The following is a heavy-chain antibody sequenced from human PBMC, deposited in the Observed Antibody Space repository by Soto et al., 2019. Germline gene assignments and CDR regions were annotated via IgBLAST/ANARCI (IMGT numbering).Heavy chain of an antibody. CDR1: GFTFSSYS. V-gene: IGHV3-21*01. D-gene: IGHD3-3*01. J-gene: IGHJ4*02. CDR2: ISSSSSYI. CDR3: ARDFWSGYPVYLDY. Sequence: GSLRLSCAASGFTFSSYSMNWVRQAPGKGLEWVSSISSSSSYIYYADSVKGRFTISRDNAKNSLYLQMNSLRAEDTAVYYCARDFWSGYPVYLDYWGQGTLVTVSS.